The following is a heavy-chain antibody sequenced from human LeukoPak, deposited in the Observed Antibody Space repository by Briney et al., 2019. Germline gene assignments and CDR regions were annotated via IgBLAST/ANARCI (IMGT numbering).Heavy chain of an antibody. CDR2: ISGFNT. V-gene: IGHV3-23*01. J-gene: IGHJ4*02. D-gene: IGHD2-8*01. CDR1: GFAFSNYA. Sequence: GGSLRLSCTTSGFAFSNYAMNWVRQAPGKGPEWVSGISGFNTYYADSVKGRFTIFRDNSKNVLYLQIDRLRAEDTAVYSCAKDVCTSPRCLLYFDSWGQGTLVTVSS. CDR3: AKDVCTSPRCLLYFDS.